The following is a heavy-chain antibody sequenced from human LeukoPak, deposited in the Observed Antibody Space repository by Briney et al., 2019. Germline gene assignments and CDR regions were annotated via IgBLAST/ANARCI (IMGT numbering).Heavy chain of an antibody. D-gene: IGHD2-2*02. CDR2: VDPEDGET. J-gene: IGHJ5*02. Sequence: ASVKVSCKVSGYTFTDYYMHWVQQAPGKGLEWMGLVDPEDGETIYAEKFQGRVTITADTSTDTAYMELSSLRSEDTAVYNCATYLYCSSTSCYTGWFDPWGQGTLVTVSS. CDR1: GYTFTDYY. CDR3: ATYLYCSSTSCYTGWFDP. V-gene: IGHV1-69-2*01.